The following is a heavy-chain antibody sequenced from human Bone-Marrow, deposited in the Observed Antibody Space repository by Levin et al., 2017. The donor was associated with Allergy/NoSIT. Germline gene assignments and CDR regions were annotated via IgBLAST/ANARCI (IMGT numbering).Heavy chain of an antibody. CDR2: INPNSGGT. J-gene: IGHJ4*02. V-gene: IGHV1-2*02. Sequence: ASVKVSCKASGYTFTGYYMHWVRQAPGQGLEWMGWINPNSGGTNYAQKFQGRVTMTRDTSISTAYMELSRLRSDDTAVYYCARAKGNTYYYGSGSQPPLYYFDYWGQGTLVTVSS. CDR3: ARAKGNTYYYGSGSQPPLYYFDY. D-gene: IGHD3-10*01. CDR1: GYTFTGYY.